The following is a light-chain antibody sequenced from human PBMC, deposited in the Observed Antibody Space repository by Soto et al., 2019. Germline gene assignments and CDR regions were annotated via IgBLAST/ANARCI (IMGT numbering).Light chain of an antibody. CDR1: SSDIGAYNY. CDR2: EVT. J-gene: IGLJ1*01. Sequence: QSALTQPASVSGSPGQSITVSCTGTSSDIGAYNYVSWYQQHPGKAPKLLIFEVTNRPSGISNRFSGSRSGSTASLTISGLQTEDEADYCCSPYRRGSTLVFGTGTKVTVL. CDR3: SPYRRGSTLV. V-gene: IGLV2-14*01.